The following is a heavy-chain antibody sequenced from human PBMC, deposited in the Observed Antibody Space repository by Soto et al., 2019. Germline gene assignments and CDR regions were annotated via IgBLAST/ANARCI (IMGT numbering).Heavy chain of an antibody. Sequence: GGSLRLSCAASGSTFSSYAISWVRQAPGKGLEWVSAISGSGVSTYYADSVKGRVTISRDNSKNTLYLQMNSLRAEDTAVYYCAPSGSWLLLPPKYWGQGTLVTVSS. CDR1: GSTFSSYA. D-gene: IGHD3-22*01. V-gene: IGHV3-23*01. CDR3: APSGSWLLLPPKY. J-gene: IGHJ4*02. CDR2: ISGSGVST.